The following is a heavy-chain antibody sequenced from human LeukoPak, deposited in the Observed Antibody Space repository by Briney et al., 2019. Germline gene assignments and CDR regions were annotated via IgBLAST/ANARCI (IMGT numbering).Heavy chain of an antibody. V-gene: IGHV1-46*01. J-gene: IGHJ5*02. Sequence: ASVKVSYKASGYTFTSYYMHWVRQAPGQGLEWMGIINPSGGSTSYAQKFQGRVTMTRDMSTSTAYMELSRLRSDDTAVYYCARWLYGGQGVGFDPWGQGTLVTVSS. CDR2: INPSGGST. CDR1: GYTFTSYY. D-gene: IGHD4-23*01. CDR3: ARWLYGGQGVGFDP.